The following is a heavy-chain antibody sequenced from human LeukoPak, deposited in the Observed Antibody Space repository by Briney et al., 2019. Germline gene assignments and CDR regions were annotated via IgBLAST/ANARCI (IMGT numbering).Heavy chain of an antibody. CDR2: INPSGGST. CDR1: GYTFTIYY. V-gene: IGHV1-46*01. CDR3: AAPYYDFWSGYSSGFDP. D-gene: IGHD3-3*01. J-gene: IGHJ5*02. Sequence: ASVKVSCKASGYTFTIYYMHWVRQAPGQGLEWMGLINPSGGSTSYAQKFQGRVTMTRDTSISTAYMELSRLRSDDTAVYYCAAPYYDFWSGYSSGFDPWGQGTLVTVSS.